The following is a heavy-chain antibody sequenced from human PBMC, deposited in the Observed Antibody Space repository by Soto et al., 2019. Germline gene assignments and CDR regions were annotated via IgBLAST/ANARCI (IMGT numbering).Heavy chain of an antibody. CDR1: GFTFSDYS. Sequence: VHLIHSGGGVVQPGRSLRLSCAASGFTFSDYSLHWVRQAPGKGLQWVALISYDGNKKDYADSVNGRFSVSRDNSRNTLYLQVNSPRPDDTAVYYCARDGSPYGEPHDAFDIWGQGTLVTVSS. V-gene: IGHV3-30-3*01. CDR3: ARDGSPYGEPHDAFDI. J-gene: IGHJ3*02. CDR2: ISYDGNKK. D-gene: IGHD4-17*01.